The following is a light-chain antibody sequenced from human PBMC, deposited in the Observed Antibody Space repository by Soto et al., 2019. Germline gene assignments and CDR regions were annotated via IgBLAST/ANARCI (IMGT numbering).Light chain of an antibody. V-gene: IGKV3-11*01. CDR1: QSVGTS. J-gene: IGKJ4*01. CDR3: QQRSRLFT. Sequence: EIVMTQSPATLSLSPGERATLSCRASQSVGTSLAWYQQKPGQAPRLLIYDASNRATGIPARFSGGGSGTDFTLTIRSLEPEDFAVYYCQQRSRLFTFGGGTKVEIK. CDR2: DAS.